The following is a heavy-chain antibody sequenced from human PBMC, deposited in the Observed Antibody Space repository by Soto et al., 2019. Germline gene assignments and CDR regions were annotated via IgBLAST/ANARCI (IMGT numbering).Heavy chain of an antibody. J-gene: IGHJ5*02. CDR3: ARTSWVSHWFDP. CDR1: GGSISSYY. V-gene: IGHV4-59*08. CDR2: IYYSGST. Sequence: QVQLQESGPGLVKPSETLSLTCTVSGGSISSYYWSWIRQPPGKGLEWIGYIYYSGSTNYNPSLKSRFTVSVDTSKNQFPLKLSSVPAADAAVYYCARTSWVSHWFDPWGQGTLVVVSS. D-gene: IGHD2-8*01.